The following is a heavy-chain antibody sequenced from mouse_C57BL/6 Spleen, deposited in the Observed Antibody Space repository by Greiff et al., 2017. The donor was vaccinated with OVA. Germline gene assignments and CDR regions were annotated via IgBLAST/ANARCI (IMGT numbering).Heavy chain of an antibody. CDR2: IDPSDSET. V-gene: IGHV1-52*01. CDR1: GYTFTSYW. Sequence: QVQLQQPGAELVRPGSSVKLSCKASGYTFTSYWMHWVKQRPIQGLEWIGNIDPSDSETHYNQKFKDKATLTVDKSSSTASMQLSSLTSEDSAFYYCARYYGISSDYFDYWGQGTTLTVSS. D-gene: IGHD1-1*01. CDR3: ARYYGISSDYFDY. J-gene: IGHJ2*01.